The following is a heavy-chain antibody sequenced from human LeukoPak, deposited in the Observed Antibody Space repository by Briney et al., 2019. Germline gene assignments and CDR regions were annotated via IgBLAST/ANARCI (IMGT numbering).Heavy chain of an antibody. CDR2: MNPDSGNT. V-gene: IGHV1-8*01. D-gene: IGHD6-19*01. CDR1: GYTVTSYD. Sequence: ASVKVSCKASGYTVTSYDINWVRQATGQGLEWMGWMNPDSGNTGYAQKFQGRVTMTRNTSISTAYMELSSLRSEDTAVYYRARGLPYSSGVGYYYYYGMDVWGQGTTVIVSS. CDR3: ARGLPYSSGVGYYYYYGMDV. J-gene: IGHJ6*02.